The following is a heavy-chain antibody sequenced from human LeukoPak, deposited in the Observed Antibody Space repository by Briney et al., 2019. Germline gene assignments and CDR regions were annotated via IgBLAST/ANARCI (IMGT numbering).Heavy chain of an antibody. V-gene: IGHV3-11*04. CDR2: ISSSGSTI. Sequence: KSGGSLRLSCAASGFTFSDYYMSWICQAPGKGLEWVSYISSSGSTIYYADSVKGRFTISRDNAKNSLYLQMNSLRAEDTAVYYCARVGDSSGWFYYFDYWGQGTLVTVSS. CDR1: GFTFSDYY. D-gene: IGHD6-19*01. J-gene: IGHJ4*02. CDR3: ARVGDSSGWFYYFDY.